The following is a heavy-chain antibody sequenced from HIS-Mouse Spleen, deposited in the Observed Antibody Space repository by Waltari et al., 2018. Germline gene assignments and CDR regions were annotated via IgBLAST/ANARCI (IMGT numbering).Heavy chain of an antibody. CDR1: GGSISSSSYH. Sequence: QLQLQESGPGLVKPSETLSLTCTVSGGSISSSSYHWGGIRQPPGKGLEWIGSIYYSGSTYYSPSLKSRVTISVDTSKNQFSLKLSSVTAADTAVYYCAREIPYSSSWYDWYFDLWGRGTLVTVSS. V-gene: IGHV4-39*07. CDR3: AREIPYSSSWYDWYFDL. J-gene: IGHJ2*01. CDR2: IYYSGST. D-gene: IGHD6-13*01.